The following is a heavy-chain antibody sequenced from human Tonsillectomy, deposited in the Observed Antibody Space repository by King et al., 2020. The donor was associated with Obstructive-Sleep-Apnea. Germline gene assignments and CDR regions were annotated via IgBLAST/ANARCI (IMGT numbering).Heavy chain of an antibody. CDR3: GRAARRIPNYPPRDFDF. Sequence: VQLVESGGGLVQPGRSLRLSCTASGFTFGDYAMSWFRQAPGKGLEWVGFIRSKAYGGTTEYAASVKGRFTISRDDSKSIAWLQMNSLKTEDTAVYYCGRAARRIPNYPPRDFDFWGPGTLVTVSS. D-gene: IGHD1-7*01. J-gene: IGHJ4*02. CDR1: GFTFGDYA. V-gene: IGHV3-49*03. CDR2: IRSKAYGGTT.